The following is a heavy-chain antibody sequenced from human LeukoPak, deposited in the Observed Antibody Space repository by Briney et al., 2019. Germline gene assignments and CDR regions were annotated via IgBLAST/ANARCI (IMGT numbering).Heavy chain of an antibody. CDR1: GYTFTSYD. D-gene: IGHD4-11*01. Sequence: ASVKVSCKASGYTFTSYDINWVRQATGQGLEWMGWMNPNSGNTGYAQKFQGRVTITRNTSISTAYMELSSLRSKDTAVYYCASGTFGVYSTSSPEPPAFDYWGQGTLVTVSS. V-gene: IGHV1-8*03. J-gene: IGHJ4*02. CDR3: ASGTFGVYSTSSPEPPAFDY. CDR2: MNPNSGNT.